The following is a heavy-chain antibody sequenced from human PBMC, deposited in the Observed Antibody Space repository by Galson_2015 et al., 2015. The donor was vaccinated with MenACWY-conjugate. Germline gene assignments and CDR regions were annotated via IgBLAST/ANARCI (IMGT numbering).Heavy chain of an antibody. V-gene: IGHV1-46*01. D-gene: IGHD2-2*01. J-gene: IGHJ4*02. CDR1: GYTFSSYH. Sequence: SVKVSCKASGYTFSSYHMHWVRQAPGQGLEWMGIINPSGGGTSSAQKFQGRVTMTGDTSTSTVYMELSSLRSEDTAVYYCARVGYCSSPTCYLAFFDYWGQGTLVTVSS. CDR2: INPSGGGT. CDR3: ARVGYCSSPTCYLAFFDY.